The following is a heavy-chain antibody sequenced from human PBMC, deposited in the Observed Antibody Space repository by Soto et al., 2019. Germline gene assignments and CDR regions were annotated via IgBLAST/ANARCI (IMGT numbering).Heavy chain of an antibody. J-gene: IGHJ3*02. CDR2: ISGSGGST. V-gene: IGHV3-23*01. Sequence: EVQLLESGGGLVQPGGSLRLSCAASGFTFSSYAMSWVRQAPGKGLEWVSAISGSGGSTYYADSVKGRFTISRDNSKNTLYLQMNSLRAEDTAVYYCAKGFRPTLRAHLYSSSSDAFDIWGQGTMVTVSS. CDR1: GFTFSSYA. D-gene: IGHD6-13*01. CDR3: AKGFRPTLRAHLYSSSSDAFDI.